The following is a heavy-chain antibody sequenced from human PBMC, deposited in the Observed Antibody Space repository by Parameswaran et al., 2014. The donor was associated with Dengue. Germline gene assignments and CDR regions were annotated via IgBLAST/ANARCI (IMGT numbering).Heavy chain of an antibody. J-gene: IGHJ6*02. CDR2: INPNSGGT. D-gene: IGHD3-3*01. V-gene: IGHV1-2*04. Sequence: WVRQAPGQGLEWMGWINPNSGGTNYAQKFQGWVTMTRDTSISTAYMELSRLRSDDTAVYYCARDRDFLEWPNSRGGMDVWGQGTTVTVSS. CDR3: ARDRDFLEWPNSRGGMDV.